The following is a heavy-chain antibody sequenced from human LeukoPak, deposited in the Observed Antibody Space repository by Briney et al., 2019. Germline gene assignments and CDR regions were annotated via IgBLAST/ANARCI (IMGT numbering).Heavy chain of an antibody. CDR2: IKQDGSEK. CDR3: ARVPLGIAAAIDY. Sequence: GGSLRLSCAASGFTFSSYWMSWVRQAPGKGLEWVANIKQDGSEKYYVDSVKGRFTISRDNAKNSLYLQMNSLRAEDTAVYYCARVPLGIAAAIDYWGQGTLVTVSS. J-gene: IGHJ4*02. CDR1: GFTFSSYW. D-gene: IGHD6-13*01. V-gene: IGHV3-7*01.